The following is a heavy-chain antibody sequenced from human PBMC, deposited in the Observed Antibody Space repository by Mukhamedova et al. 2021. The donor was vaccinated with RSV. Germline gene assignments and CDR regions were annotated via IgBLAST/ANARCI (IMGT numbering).Heavy chain of an antibody. CDR3: TTESPVRDTFDI. CDR2: KTDGGTT. V-gene: IGHV3-15*01. J-gene: IGHJ3*02. Sequence: KTDGGTTDSAAPVKGRFSISRDDSKNTLYLEMNSLKTEDTAVYYCTTESPVRDTFDIWGQGTVVTVSS. D-gene: IGHD3-10*01.